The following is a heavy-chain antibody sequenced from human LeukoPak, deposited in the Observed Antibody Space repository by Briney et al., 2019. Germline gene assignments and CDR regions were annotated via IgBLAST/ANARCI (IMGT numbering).Heavy chain of an antibody. D-gene: IGHD3-10*01. CDR2: IYYSGST. CDR3: ARGNFFGYYFDS. J-gene: IGHJ4*02. V-gene: IGHV4-59*01. Sequence: KSSETLSLTCTVSGGSISSYYWSWIRQPPGKGLEWIGYIYYSGSTNYNPSLKSRVTISVDTSKNQFSLKLSSVTAADTALYYCARGNFFGYYFDSWGQGTLVTVSS. CDR1: GGSISSYY.